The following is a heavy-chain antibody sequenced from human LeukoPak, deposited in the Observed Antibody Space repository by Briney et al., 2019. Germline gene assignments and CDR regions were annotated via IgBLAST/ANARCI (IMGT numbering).Heavy chain of an antibody. Sequence: GGSLRLSCTASGFTVSSNYMTWVRQAPGKGLECVSIIHSGGTTDYADSVKGRFTISRDNSKNTLYLQMNSLRVEDTAVYYCAAKWLLRRYWGQGTLVTVSS. CDR2: IHSGGTT. J-gene: IGHJ4*02. D-gene: IGHD3-22*01. V-gene: IGHV3-66*01. CDR1: GFTVSSNY. CDR3: AAKWLLRRY.